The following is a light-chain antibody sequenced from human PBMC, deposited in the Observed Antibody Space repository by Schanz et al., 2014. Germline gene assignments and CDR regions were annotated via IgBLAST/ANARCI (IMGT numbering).Light chain of an antibody. J-gene: IGKJ2*01. CDR1: QSVSSN. Sequence: EIVMTQSPATLSVSTGERVTLSCRASQSVSSNLAWYQQKPGQAPRLLIYGASTRATGIPARFSGSGSGTEFTLTISSLQSEDFAVYYCQQYNNWPPEYTFGQGAKLEIK. V-gene: IGKV3-15*01. CDR3: QQYNNWPPEYT. CDR2: GAS.